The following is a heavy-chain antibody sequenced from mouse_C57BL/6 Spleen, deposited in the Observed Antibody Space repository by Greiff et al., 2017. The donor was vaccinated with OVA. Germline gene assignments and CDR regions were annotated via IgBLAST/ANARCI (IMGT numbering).Heavy chain of an antibody. D-gene: IGHD2-3*01. CDR2: IDPSDSYT. V-gene: IGHV1-59*01. Sequence: QVQLQQPGAELVRPGTSVKLSCKASGYTFTSYWMHWVKQRPGQGLEWIGVIDPSDSYTNYNQKFKGKATLTVDTSSSTAYMQLSSLTSEDSAVYYCARRDGYYYYFDYWGKGTTLTVSS. CDR3: ARRDGYYYYFDY. CDR1: GYTFTSYW. J-gene: IGHJ2*01.